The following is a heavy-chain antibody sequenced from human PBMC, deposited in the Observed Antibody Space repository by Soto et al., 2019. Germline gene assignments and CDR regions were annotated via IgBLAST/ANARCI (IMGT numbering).Heavy chain of an antibody. V-gene: IGHV4-59*01. Sequence: SETLSLTCTVSGGSISSYYWSWIRQPPGKGLEWIGYIYYSGSTNYNPPLKSRVTISVDTSKNQFSLKLSSVTAADTAVYYCARLQWYYDSSGHPGGYYFDYWGQGTLVTVSS. CDR2: IYYSGST. CDR3: ARLQWYYDSSGHPGGYYFDY. CDR1: GGSISSYY. D-gene: IGHD3-22*01. J-gene: IGHJ4*02.